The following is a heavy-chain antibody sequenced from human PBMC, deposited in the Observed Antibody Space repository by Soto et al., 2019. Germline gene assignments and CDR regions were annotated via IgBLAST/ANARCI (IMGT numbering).Heavy chain of an antibody. J-gene: IGHJ4*02. CDR3: ARDTSLLYYDSSGKYLHYFDY. Sequence: TLSLTCAVSGFSISSGGYYWSWIRQHPGKGLEWFGYIYYSGSTYYNPSLKSRVTISVDTSKNQFSQKLSSVTAADTAVYYCARDTSLLYYDSSGKYLHYFDYWGQGTLVTVSS. V-gene: IGHV4-31*11. CDR2: IYYSGST. CDR1: GFSISSGGYY. D-gene: IGHD3-22*01.